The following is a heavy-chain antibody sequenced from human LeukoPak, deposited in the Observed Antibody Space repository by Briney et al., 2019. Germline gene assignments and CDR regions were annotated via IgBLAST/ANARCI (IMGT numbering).Heavy chain of an antibody. V-gene: IGHV3-7*03. CDR1: GFTFSSYW. CDR2: IKQDGSEK. Sequence: PGGSLRLSCAASGFTFSSYWMSWVRQAPGKGLEWVANIKQDGSEKYYVDSVKGRFTISRDNAKNSLYLQMNSLRAEDTALYYCARDHLMIVGRGAAHLLPGNWFDPWGQGTLVTVSS. J-gene: IGHJ5*02. D-gene: IGHD3-22*01. CDR3: ARDHLMIVGRGAAHLLPGNWFDP.